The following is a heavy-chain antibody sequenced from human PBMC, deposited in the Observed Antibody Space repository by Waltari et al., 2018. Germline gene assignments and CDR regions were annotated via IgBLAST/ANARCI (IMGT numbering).Heavy chain of an antibody. J-gene: IGHJ3*02. CDR1: GYTFTDYY. Sequence: EVQLLQSGAELKKPGTAVKISCQLSGYTFTDYYIHWVQQAPGKGLQWMGLMDPEEGQKGYAEAVQGRVTITAETSIDTVYMELSSLTSDDSAVLYCATALGDSISASRPFEIWGQGTVITVSS. V-gene: IGHV1-69-2*01. CDR3: ATALGDSISASRPFEI. D-gene: IGHD3-3*02. CDR2: MDPEEGQK.